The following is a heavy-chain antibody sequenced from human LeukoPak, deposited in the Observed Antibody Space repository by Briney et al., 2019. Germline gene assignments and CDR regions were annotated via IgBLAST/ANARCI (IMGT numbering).Heavy chain of an antibody. CDR3: ARARWKQWLFDY. CDR2: ISYDGSNK. J-gene: IGHJ4*02. CDR1: GFTFSSYW. Sequence: PGGSLRLSCAASGFTFSSYWMHWVRQAPGKGLEWVAVISYDGSNKYYADSVKGRFTISRDNSKNTLYLQMNSLRAEDTAVYYCARARWKQWLFDYWGQGTLVTVSS. V-gene: IGHV3-30-3*01. D-gene: IGHD6-19*01.